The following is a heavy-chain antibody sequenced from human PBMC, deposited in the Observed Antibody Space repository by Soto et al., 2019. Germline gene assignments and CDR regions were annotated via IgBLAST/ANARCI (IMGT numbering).Heavy chain of an antibody. Sequence: GGSLRLSCAASGFTFSSYGMHWVRQAPGKGLEWVAVISYDGSNKYYADSVKGRFTISRDNSKNTLYLQMNSLRAEDKAVYYCAKDRPYYGSGVRGSLDYWGQGTLVTVSS. CDR3: AKDRPYYGSGVRGSLDY. CDR1: GFTFSSYG. V-gene: IGHV3-30*18. CDR2: ISYDGSNK. D-gene: IGHD3-10*01. J-gene: IGHJ4*02.